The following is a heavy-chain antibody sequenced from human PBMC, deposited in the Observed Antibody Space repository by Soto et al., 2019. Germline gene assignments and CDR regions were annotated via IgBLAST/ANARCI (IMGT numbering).Heavy chain of an antibody. D-gene: IGHD6-25*01. CDR3: ARESGGYDSSTRYGLDV. V-gene: IGHV4-31*03. J-gene: IGHJ6*02. Sequence: TLWLTFSVSGGSISSVGDYWTWIRQQPGKGLEWIGYIYYSGSTDYNPSLKSRVTISVDRSKNQFSLNLSSVTAADTAIYYCARESGGYDSSTRYGLDVWGQGTTVTVSS. CDR1: GGSISSVGDY. CDR2: IYYSGST.